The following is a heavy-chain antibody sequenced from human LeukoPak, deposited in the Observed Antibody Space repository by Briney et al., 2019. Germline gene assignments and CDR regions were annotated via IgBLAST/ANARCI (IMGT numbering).Heavy chain of an antibody. D-gene: IGHD6-6*01. CDR1: GGSISSSSYY. CDR3: ARDPGYIAARRGYFDY. CDR2: IYYSGST. V-gene: IGHV4-39*07. J-gene: IGHJ4*02. Sequence: SETLSLTCTVSGGSISSSSYYWGWIRQPPGKGLEWIGSIYYSGSTYYNPSLKSRVTISVDTSKNQFSLKLSSVTAADTAVYYCARDPGYIAARRGYFDYWGQGTLVTVSS.